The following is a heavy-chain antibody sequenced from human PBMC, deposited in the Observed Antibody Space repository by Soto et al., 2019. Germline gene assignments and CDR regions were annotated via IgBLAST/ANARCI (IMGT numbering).Heavy chain of an antibody. D-gene: IGHD3-22*01. CDR3: ARIQEGYYYDSSGYPRPLDAFDI. CDR2: IFSNDEK. Sequence: QVTLKESGPVLVKPTETLTLTCTVSGFSLSNARMGVSWIRQPPGKALEWLAHIFSNDEKSYSTSLKSRLTISKDTSISQVVLTMTNMDPVDTATYYCARIQEGYYYDSSGYPRPLDAFDIWGQGTMVTVSS. J-gene: IGHJ3*02. V-gene: IGHV2-26*01. CDR1: GFSLSNARMG.